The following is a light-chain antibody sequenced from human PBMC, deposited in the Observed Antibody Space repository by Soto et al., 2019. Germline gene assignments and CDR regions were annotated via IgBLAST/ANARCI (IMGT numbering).Light chain of an antibody. CDR3: QQYNRPYT. Sequence: DIQMTQSPSTLSASVGDRVTITCRASENINRWLAWYQQKPAKAPKLLIYKASSLESGVPSRFSGSGSGTEFTLTISSLQPDDFATYYCQQYNRPYTFGQGTKLEIK. V-gene: IGKV1-5*03. J-gene: IGKJ2*01. CDR1: ENINRW. CDR2: KAS.